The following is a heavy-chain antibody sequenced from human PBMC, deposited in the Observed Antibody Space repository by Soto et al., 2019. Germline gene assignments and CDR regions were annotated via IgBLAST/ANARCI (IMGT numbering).Heavy chain of an antibody. CDR1: PFPFINVA. CDR2: ISATGSST. Sequence: GGSLRLSFAASPFPFINVAMSWVRPPQAAGPLWVSAISATGSSTWYADSERGLFTVSRDNSRNTLSLLSNSLRAQDPAVYHCARGGASGSYFQCDYWVPEPLFAV. CDR3: ARGGASGSYFQCDY. V-gene: IGHV3-23*01. J-gene: IGHJ4*02. D-gene: IGHD3-10*01.